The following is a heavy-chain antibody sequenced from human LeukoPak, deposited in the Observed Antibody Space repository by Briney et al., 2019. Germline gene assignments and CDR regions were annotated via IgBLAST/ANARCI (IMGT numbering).Heavy chain of an antibody. Sequence: PSETLSLTCAVYGGSFSGYYWSWIRQPPGKGLEWIGEINHSGSTNYNPSLKSRVTISVDTSKNQFSLKLSSVTAADTAVYYCARAQYCSSTSCNTGNFDYWGQGTLVTVSS. V-gene: IGHV4-34*01. CDR1: GGSFSGYY. CDR2: INHSGST. CDR3: ARAQYCSSTSCNTGNFDY. J-gene: IGHJ4*02. D-gene: IGHD2-2*01.